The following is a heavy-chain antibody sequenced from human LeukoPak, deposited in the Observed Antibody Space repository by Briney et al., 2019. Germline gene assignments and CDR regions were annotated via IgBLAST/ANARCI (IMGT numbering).Heavy chain of an antibody. V-gene: IGHV3-21*01. CDR1: GFTFNTYN. D-gene: IGHD3-16*01. CDR2: ITCGGGYI. Sequence: GGSLRLSCAASGFTFNTYNMNWVRQAPGKGLEWVSSITCGGGYIYYADSVKGRFTTSRANPKTPLSLQLTSLRVEDPAVYSFALGQCDALAAAYNCSPDYWGQGTLVTVSS. CDR3: ALGQCDALAAAYNCSPDY. J-gene: IGHJ4*02.